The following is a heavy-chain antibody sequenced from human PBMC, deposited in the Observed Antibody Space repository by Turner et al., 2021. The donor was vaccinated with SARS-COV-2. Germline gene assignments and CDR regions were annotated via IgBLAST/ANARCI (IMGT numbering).Heavy chain of an antibody. Sequence: QVQLVQSGAEMKKPGASVKVSCKVSGYTLTEIFIPWVRQAPGKGLDGMGGFYPEDRETIYAQKFQGRVTMTEYTSTDRAYMELSSLSSDDTAVYYCATDPLGWAGYDYWGQGTLVTVSS. CDR3: ATDPLGWAGYDY. CDR1: GYTLTEIF. V-gene: IGHV1-24*01. CDR2: FYPEDRET. D-gene: IGHD6-25*01. J-gene: IGHJ4*02.